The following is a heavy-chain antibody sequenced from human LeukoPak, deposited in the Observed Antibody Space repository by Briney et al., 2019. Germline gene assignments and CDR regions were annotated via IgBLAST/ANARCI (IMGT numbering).Heavy chain of an antibody. J-gene: IGHJ4*02. CDR3: ARGLNMVRGVINRHFDY. CDR2: INHSGST. D-gene: IGHD3-10*01. V-gene: IGHV4-34*01. Sequence: PSETLSLTCAVYGGSFSGYYWSWSRQPPGKGLEWIGEINHSGSTNYNPSLKSRVTISVETSKNQFSLKPSSVTAADTAVYYCARGLNMVRGVINRHFDYWGQGPLVTVSS. CDR1: GGSFSGYY.